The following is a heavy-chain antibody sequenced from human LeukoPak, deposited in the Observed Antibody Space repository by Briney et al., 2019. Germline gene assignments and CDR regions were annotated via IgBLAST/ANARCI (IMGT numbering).Heavy chain of an antibody. Sequence: SETLSLTCTVSGGSISSGGYYWSRIRQPPGKGLEWIGYIYHSGSTYYNPSLKSRVTISVDRSKNQFSLKLSSVTAADTAVYYCARDDVLMDVWGKGTTVTVSS. CDR2: IYHSGST. CDR3: ARDDVLMDV. D-gene: IGHD3-10*01. J-gene: IGHJ6*03. CDR1: GGSISSGGYY. V-gene: IGHV4-30-2*01.